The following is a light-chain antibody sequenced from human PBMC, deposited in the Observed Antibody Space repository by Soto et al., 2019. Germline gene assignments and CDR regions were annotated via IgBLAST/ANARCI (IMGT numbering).Light chain of an antibody. CDR1: SSDVGSYNL. Sequence: QSVLTQPASVSGSPGQSITISCTGTSSDVGSYNLVSWYQQHPGKAPKLMIYEVSKRPSGVSNRFSGSKSGNTASLTISGLQAEDEADYSCSSYAGSSTLHVFRTGTKLPVL. J-gene: IGLJ1*01. V-gene: IGLV2-23*02. CDR2: EVS. CDR3: SSYAGSSTLHV.